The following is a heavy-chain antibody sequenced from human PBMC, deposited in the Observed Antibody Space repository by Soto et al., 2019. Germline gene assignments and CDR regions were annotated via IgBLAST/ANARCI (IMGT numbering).Heavy chain of an antibody. CDR1: GGSITRRSSY. Sequence: SETLSLTCIVSGGSITRRSSYWAWIRQPPGKGLEWIGYIFHGGSTYYNPSLRSRVTISVDRSRTQFSLKMSSVTAADTAVYYCARGRVVVPAAVMFNCLDPWGQGALVTVPQ. J-gene: IGHJ5*02. V-gene: IGHV4-39*07. CDR2: IFHGGST. D-gene: IGHD2-2*01. CDR3: ARGRVVVPAAVMFNCLDP.